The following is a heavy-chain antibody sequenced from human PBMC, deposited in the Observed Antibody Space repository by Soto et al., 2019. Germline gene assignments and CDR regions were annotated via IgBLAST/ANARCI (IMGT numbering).Heavy chain of an antibody. Sequence: SLRLSCVASGFTFSSFEMNWIRQAPGKGPEWIAVIDPSGRTISYADSVKGRFTISRDNSKKTVYLHLSSLRRDDTAKYYCVKGWVGGSNRYQLDYWGQGTVVTVSS. CDR2: IDPSGRTI. D-gene: IGHD1-26*01. V-gene: IGHV3-48*03. CDR1: GFTFSSFE. J-gene: IGHJ4*02. CDR3: VKGWVGGSNRYQLDY.